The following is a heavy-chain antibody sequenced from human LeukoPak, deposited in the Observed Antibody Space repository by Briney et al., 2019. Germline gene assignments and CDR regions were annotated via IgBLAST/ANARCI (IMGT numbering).Heavy chain of an antibody. CDR3: ARDGKRYSSSWRTGYYYYMDV. J-gene: IGHJ6*03. V-gene: IGHV4-59*11. CDR1: GGSISSHY. D-gene: IGHD6-13*01. Sequence: PSETLSLTCTVSGGSISSHYWSWIRQPPGKGLEWIGYIHYSGSTNYNPSLKSRVTISVDTSKNQFSLKLSSVTAADTAVYYCARDGKRYSSSWRTGYYYYMDVWGKGTRSPSP. CDR2: IHYSGST.